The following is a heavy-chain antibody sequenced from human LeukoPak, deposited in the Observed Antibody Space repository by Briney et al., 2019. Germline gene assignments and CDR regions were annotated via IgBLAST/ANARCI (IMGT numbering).Heavy chain of an antibody. Sequence: SETLSLTCTVSGGSISSYYWSWIRQLAGKGLEWIGRIYTSGSTNYNPSLKSRVTMSVDTSKNQFSLKLSSVTAADTAVYYCARCSSTSCLPDYWGQGTLVTVSS. V-gene: IGHV4-4*07. CDR2: IYTSGST. D-gene: IGHD2-2*01. CDR3: ARCSSTSCLPDY. CDR1: GGSISSYY. J-gene: IGHJ4*02.